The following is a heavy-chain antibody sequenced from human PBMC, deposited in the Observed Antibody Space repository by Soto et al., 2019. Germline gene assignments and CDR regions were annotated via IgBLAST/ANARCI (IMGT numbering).Heavy chain of an antibody. Sequence: GGSLRLSCAASGFTFSSYAMSWARQAPGKGLEWVSAISGSGGSTYYADSVKGRFTISRDNSKNTLYLQMNSLRAEDTAVYYCAKAFHGSGSYYWVYYFDYWGQGTLVTVSS. CDR1: GFTFSSYA. CDR2: ISGSGGST. D-gene: IGHD3-10*01. V-gene: IGHV3-23*01. J-gene: IGHJ4*02. CDR3: AKAFHGSGSYYWVYYFDY.